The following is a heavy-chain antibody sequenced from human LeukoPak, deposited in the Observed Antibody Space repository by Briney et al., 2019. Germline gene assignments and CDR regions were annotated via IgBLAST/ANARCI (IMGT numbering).Heavy chain of an antibody. Sequence: GRSLRLSCAASGFTFSSYGMHWVRQAPGKGLEWVAVIWYDGSNKYYADSVKGRFTISRDNSKNTLYLQMNSLRAEDTAVYYCARGEAHVTAMGYWGQGTLVTVSS. CDR3: ARGEAHVTAMGY. CDR1: GFTFSSYG. CDR2: IWYDGSNK. V-gene: IGHV3-33*01. J-gene: IGHJ4*02. D-gene: IGHD5-18*01.